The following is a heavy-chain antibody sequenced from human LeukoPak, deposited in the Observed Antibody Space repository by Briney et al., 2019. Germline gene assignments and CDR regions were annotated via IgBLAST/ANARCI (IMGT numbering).Heavy chain of an antibody. J-gene: IGHJ4*02. D-gene: IGHD2-8*02. CDR1: GITFNNCA. CDR3: TSVLRYHPIVIIPPPPVY. Sequence: GGSLRLSCAASGITFNNCAMSWVRQAPGKGLEWVSGISTDGGLTYYADSVKGRFTISRDNYKNTLDLQMNSLRVEDTATYYCTSVLRYHPIVIIPPPPVYWGQGTLVTVSS. V-gene: IGHV3-23*01. CDR2: ISTDGGLT.